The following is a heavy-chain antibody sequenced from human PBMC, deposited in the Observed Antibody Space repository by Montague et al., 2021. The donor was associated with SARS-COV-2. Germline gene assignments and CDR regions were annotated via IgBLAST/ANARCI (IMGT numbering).Heavy chain of an antibody. CDR1: GGSISSSNYY. CDR2: MYYSGST. V-gene: IGHV4-39*07. D-gene: IGHD2-15*01. J-gene: IGHJ6*02. Sequence: SETLSLTCTVSGGSISSSNYYWGWICQPQGKGLEWIGNMYYSGSTYYNPSLKSRVTITIDTSKNQLSLKLSSVTAADTAVYYCARDDIGLQGGTECMDVWGQGTTVTVSS. CDR3: ARDDIGLQGGTECMDV.